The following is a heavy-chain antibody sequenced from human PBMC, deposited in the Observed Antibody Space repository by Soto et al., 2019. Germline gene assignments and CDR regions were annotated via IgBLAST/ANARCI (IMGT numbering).Heavy chain of an antibody. V-gene: IGHV3-30*04. CDR3: ARDPSPYTSGWYGIDF. J-gene: IGHJ4*01. Sequence: LRLSCAASGFTFSSYAMSWVRQAPGKGLEWVAAISYDGTNKYYADSIKGRFTISRDNSANTLFLQVNSLRREDTAMYYCARDPSPYTSGWYGIDFWGHGTLVTVSS. D-gene: IGHD6-19*01. CDR1: GFTFSSYA. CDR2: ISYDGTNK.